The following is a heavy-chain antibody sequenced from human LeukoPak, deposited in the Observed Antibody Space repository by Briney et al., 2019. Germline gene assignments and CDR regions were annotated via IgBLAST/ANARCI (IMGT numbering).Heavy chain of an antibody. CDR2: ISYDGSNK. CDR1: GFTFSSYA. CDR3: AWVLGGYDFWSATNDAFDI. V-gene: IGHV3-30-3*01. Sequence: GRSLRLSCAASGFTFSSYAMHWVRQAPGKGLEWVAVISYDGSNKYYADSVKGRFTTSRDNSKNTLYLQMNSLRAEDTAVYYCAWVLGGYDFWSATNDAFDIWGQGTMVTVSS. D-gene: IGHD3-3*01. J-gene: IGHJ3*02.